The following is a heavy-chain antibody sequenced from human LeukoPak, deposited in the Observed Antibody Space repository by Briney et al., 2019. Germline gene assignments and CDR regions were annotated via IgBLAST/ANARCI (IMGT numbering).Heavy chain of an antibody. Sequence: ASVKVSCKASGYTFTGYYVHWVRQAPGQGLEWMGWINPNSGGTNYAQKFQGRVTMTRDTSISTAYMELSRLRSDDTAVYYCARDLDSSGYYGYWGQGTLVTVSS. CDR3: ARDLDSSGYYGY. CDR2: INPNSGGT. V-gene: IGHV1-2*02. D-gene: IGHD3-22*01. CDR1: GYTFTGYY. J-gene: IGHJ4*02.